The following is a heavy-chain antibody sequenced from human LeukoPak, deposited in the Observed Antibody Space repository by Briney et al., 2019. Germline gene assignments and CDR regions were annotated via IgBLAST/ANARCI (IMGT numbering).Heavy chain of an antibody. CDR2: ISAYNGNT. Sequence: ASVKVSCKASGYTFNTYGITWVRQAPGQGLEWMGWISAYNGNTNYAQKLQGRVTMTTDTSTSTAYMELRSLRSDDTAVYYCARDFGWELPALGSGFDYWGQGTLVTVSS. CDR1: GYTFNTYG. V-gene: IGHV1-18*01. CDR3: ARDFGWELPALGSGFDY. J-gene: IGHJ4*02. D-gene: IGHD1-26*01.